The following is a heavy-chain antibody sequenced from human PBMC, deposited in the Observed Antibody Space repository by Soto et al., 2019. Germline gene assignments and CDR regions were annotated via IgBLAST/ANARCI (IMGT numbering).Heavy chain of an antibody. D-gene: IGHD3-22*01. Sequence: QEQLVQSGAEVKKSGSSVNVSCKDTGGLFSSYAVSWVRQAPGQGLEWMGGIIPVFDTVYYAQKFQGRGTITADESTKTAYMELSRLRSEDTDMYYWAWGGSGYVWFNEFWGQGTLVTVSS. CDR1: GGLFSSYA. CDR3: AWGGSGYVWFNEF. CDR2: IIPVFDTV. J-gene: IGHJ4*02. V-gene: IGHV1-69*01.